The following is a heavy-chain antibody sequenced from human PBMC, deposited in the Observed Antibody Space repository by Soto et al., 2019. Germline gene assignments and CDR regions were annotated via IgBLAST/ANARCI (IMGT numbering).Heavy chain of an antibody. Sequence: QVQLVESGGGVVQPGRSLRLSCAASGFTFSSYGMHWVRQAPGKGLEWVAVIWYDGSNKYYADSVKGRFTISRDNSKNTMYLQMNSLRAEDTAVYYCARGPGEGYYYDSSGYSDMDVWGQGTTVTVSS. J-gene: IGHJ6*02. CDR3: ARGPGEGYYYDSSGYSDMDV. V-gene: IGHV3-33*01. D-gene: IGHD3-22*01. CDR2: IWYDGSNK. CDR1: GFTFSSYG.